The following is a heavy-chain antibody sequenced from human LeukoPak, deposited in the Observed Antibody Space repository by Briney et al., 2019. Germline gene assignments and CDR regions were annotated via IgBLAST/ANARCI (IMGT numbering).Heavy chain of an antibody. V-gene: IGHV1-69*13. CDR2: IIPIFGTA. D-gene: IGHD4-23*01. CDR1: GGTFSSYA. Sequence: SVKVSCKASGGTFSSYAISWVRQAPGQGLEWMGGIIPIFGTANYAQKFQGRVTITADESTSTAYMELSSLRSEDTAVYYCATGPDYDGIYYRPFSDYWGQGTLVTVSS. J-gene: IGHJ4*02. CDR3: ATGPDYDGIYYRPFSDY.